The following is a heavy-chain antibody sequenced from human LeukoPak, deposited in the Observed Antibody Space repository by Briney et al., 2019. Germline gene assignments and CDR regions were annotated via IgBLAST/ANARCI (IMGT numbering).Heavy chain of an antibody. J-gene: IGHJ4*02. CDR3: AKVGRALYCSGGSCYETPLDY. V-gene: IGHV3-23*01. CDR2: ISGSGGST. CDR1: GLTFSNYW. Sequence: GGSLRLSCAASGLTFSNYWMHWVRQAPGKGLEWVSAISGSGGSTYYADSVKGRFTISRDNSKNTLYLQMNSLRAEDTAVYYCAKVGRALYCSGGSCYETPLDYWGQGTLVTVSS. D-gene: IGHD2-15*01.